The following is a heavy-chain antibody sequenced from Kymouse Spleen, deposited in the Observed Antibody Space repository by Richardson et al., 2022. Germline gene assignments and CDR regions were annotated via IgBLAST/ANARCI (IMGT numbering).Heavy chain of an antibody. CDR3: ARRFIVATIGGAFDY. CDR2: IYYSGST. D-gene: IGHD5-12*01. CDR1: GGSISSSSYY. Sequence: QLQLQESGPGLVKPSETLSLTCTVSGGSISSSSYYWGWIRQPPGKGLEWIGSIYYSGSTYYNPSLKSRVTISVDTSKNQFSLKLSSVTAADTAVYYCARRFIVATIGGAFDYWGQGTLVTVSS. J-gene: IGHJ4*02. V-gene: IGHV4-39*01.